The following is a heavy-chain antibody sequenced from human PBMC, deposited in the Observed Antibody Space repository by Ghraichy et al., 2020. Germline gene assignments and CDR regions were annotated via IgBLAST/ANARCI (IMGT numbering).Heavy chain of an antibody. Sequence: ASVKVSCKASGYTFKSYNMHWVRQAPGQRLEWMGWINVGNGNTKYSEKLQGRVTITRDTSATTVYMELSRLRSEDTAVYYCARDFPPPGLYTLGPGDYWGQGTLVTVSS. J-gene: IGHJ4*02. CDR1: GYTFKSYN. CDR2: INVGNGNT. V-gene: IGHV1-3*01. CDR3: ARDFPPPGLYTLGPGDY. D-gene: IGHD7-27*01.